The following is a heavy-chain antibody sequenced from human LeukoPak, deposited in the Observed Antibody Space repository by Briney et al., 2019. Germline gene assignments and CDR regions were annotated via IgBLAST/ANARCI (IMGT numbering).Heavy chain of an antibody. CDR1: GGSVSSGSYY. V-gene: IGHV4-61*01. D-gene: IGHD4-17*01. CDR2: ISDSGST. J-gene: IGHJ4*02. CDR3: ARVDHDYGDRYFDY. Sequence: SETLSLTCTVSGGSVSSGSYYWSWIRQPPGKGLEWIGYISDSGSTKYNPSLKSRVTISVDTFRNQFSLKLSSVTAADTAVYYCARVDHDYGDRYFDYWGQGTLVTVSS.